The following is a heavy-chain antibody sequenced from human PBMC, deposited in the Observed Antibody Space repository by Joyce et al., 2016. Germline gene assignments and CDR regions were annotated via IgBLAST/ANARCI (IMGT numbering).Heavy chain of an antibody. CDR1: GFTFSNYG. J-gene: IGHJ4*02. CDR3: ARDRVRADY. V-gene: IGHV3-33*01. CDR2: IGDDESNK. Sequence: QVQLVESGGGVVQPGRSLRLSCAASGFTFSNYGMQWVRQAPGKGLEWVAAIGDDESNKYYSDSVKGRFTISRDNSKNTLYLQMNSLRAEDTAVYYCARDRVRADYWGQGILVTVSS.